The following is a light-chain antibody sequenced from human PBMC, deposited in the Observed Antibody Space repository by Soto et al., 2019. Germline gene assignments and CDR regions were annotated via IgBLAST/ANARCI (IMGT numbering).Light chain of an antibody. CDR1: QNFSNN. V-gene: IGKV3-15*01. J-gene: IGKJ1*01. CDR2: GTS. CDR3: QQSYSTPRT. Sequence: EILVTQFPATLSLSPGERATLSCRGSQNFSNNLAWYQQKPGQAPRLLLYGTSTRATGVPTRFSGSGSGTDFTLTISSLQPEDFATYYCQQSYSTPRTFGQGTKVEIK.